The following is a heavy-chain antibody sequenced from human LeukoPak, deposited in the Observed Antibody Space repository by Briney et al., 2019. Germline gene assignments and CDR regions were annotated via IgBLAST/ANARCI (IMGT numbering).Heavy chain of an antibody. CDR1: GGSISSTIYY. CDR3: AAAGYSSGWNVFDF. Sequence: SETLSLTCTVSGGSISSTIYYWGWLRQPPGKGLEWIGTIYYSGSTYYNPSLKSRLTISVDTSKNQFSPELTSVTAADTSVYYCAAAGYSSGWNVFDFWGQGTLVTVSS. V-gene: IGHV4-39*01. D-gene: IGHD6-19*01. J-gene: IGHJ4*02. CDR2: IYYSGST.